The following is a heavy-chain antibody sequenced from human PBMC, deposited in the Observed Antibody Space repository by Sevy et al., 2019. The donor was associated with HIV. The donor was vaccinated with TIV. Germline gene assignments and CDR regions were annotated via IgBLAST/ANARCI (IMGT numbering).Heavy chain of an antibody. Sequence: EGSLRLSCAASGFTFSTYTMNWVRQAPGKGLEWVSAISGSGGSTYYADSVEGRFTISRDKSKNTVFLQMNSLRAEDTAIYYCAKGDRTFYGMDVWGQGTTVTVSS. J-gene: IGHJ6*02. D-gene: IGHD2-15*01. CDR1: GFTFSTYT. CDR3: AKGDRTFYGMDV. CDR2: ISGSGGST. V-gene: IGHV3-23*01.